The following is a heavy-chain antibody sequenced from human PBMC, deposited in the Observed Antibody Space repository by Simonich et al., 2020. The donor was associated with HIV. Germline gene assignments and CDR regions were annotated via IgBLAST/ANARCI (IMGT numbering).Heavy chain of an antibody. Sequence: EVQLVESGGGLVQPGRSLRLSCTASGFTFGDYAMSWFRQAPGKGLEWGGFIRSKAYGGTTEYAASVKGRFTISRDDSKSIAYLQMNSLKTEDTAVYYCTSSDYDSSDYYYRYFQHWGQGTLVTVSS. V-gene: IGHV3-49*03. J-gene: IGHJ1*01. CDR1: GFTFGDYA. CDR2: IRSKAYGGTT. D-gene: IGHD3-22*01. CDR3: TSSDYDSSDYYYRYFQH.